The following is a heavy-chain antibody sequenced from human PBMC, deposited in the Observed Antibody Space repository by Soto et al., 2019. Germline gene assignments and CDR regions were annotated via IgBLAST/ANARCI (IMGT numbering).Heavy chain of an antibody. D-gene: IGHD3-10*01. V-gene: IGHV3-74*01. J-gene: IGHJ6*02. CDR1: GFTFSSYW. CDR2: IHNDERST. CDR3: ARGSSGSYYKDFYYGMDV. Sequence: EVQLVESGGGLVQPGGSLRLSCAASGFTFSSYWMHWVRQVPGKGLVWVSRIHNDERSTAYADSVKGRFTISRDNAKNTLYLQMNSLRAEDTDVYYCARGSSGSYYKDFYYGMDVWGQGTTITVSS.